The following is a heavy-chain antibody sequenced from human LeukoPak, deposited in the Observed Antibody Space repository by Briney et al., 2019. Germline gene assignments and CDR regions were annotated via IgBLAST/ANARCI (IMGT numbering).Heavy chain of an antibody. D-gene: IGHD3-10*01. Sequence: DSVKVSCKASGYTFSGTGWYLYWLRQAPGQGLECMGWIYPYTGATHYAQKFQGRVAMTRDTSISTAYMELSRLRPDDTAVYFCARDGPAQMVDLDYWGQGTLVTVSS. CDR3: ARDGPAQMVDLDY. J-gene: IGHJ4*02. CDR2: IYPYTGAT. CDR1: GYTFSGTGWY. V-gene: IGHV1-2*02.